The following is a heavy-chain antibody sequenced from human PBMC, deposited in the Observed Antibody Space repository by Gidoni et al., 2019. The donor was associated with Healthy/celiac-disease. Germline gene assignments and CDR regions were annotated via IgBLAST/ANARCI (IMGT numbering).Heavy chain of an antibody. Sequence: EVQLVESGGGLVKPGGSLRLSCAASGFTFSSYSMHWVRQAPGQGLEWVSSISSSSSYIYYADSVKGRFTISRDNAKNSLYLQMNSLRAEDTAVYYCARERSTVTPWSPIDYWGQGTLVTVSS. J-gene: IGHJ4*02. D-gene: IGHD4-17*01. CDR3: ARERSTVTPWSPIDY. CDR1: GFTFSSYS. CDR2: ISSSSSYI. V-gene: IGHV3-21*01.